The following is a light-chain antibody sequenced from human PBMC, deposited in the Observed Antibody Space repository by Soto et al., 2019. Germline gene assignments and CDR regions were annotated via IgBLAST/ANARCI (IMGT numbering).Light chain of an antibody. CDR1: QSISSY. Sequence: DIQMTQSPSSLSASVGDRVTITCRASQSISSYLNWYQQKPGKAPKFLTYAASSLQSGVPSRFSGSRSGTDFTLTISSLQPEDFATYFCQQTYSTPLTFGGGTKVDIK. V-gene: IGKV1-39*01. CDR3: QQTYSTPLT. J-gene: IGKJ4*01. CDR2: AAS.